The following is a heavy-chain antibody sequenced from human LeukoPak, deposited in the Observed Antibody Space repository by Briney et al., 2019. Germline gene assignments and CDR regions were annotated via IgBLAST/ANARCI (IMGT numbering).Heavy chain of an antibody. V-gene: IGHV4-39*07. CDR2: SYYSGST. Sequence: SETLSLTCTVSGGSISSSSYYWGWIRQPPGKGLEWIGSSYYSGSTYYNPSLKSRVTISVDTSKNQFSLKLSSVTAADTAVYYCARESDRYCYSTSCPNWYDPWGQGTLVTVSS. J-gene: IGHJ5*02. CDR3: ARESDRYCYSTSCPNWYDP. D-gene: IGHD2-2*01. CDR1: GGSISSSSYY.